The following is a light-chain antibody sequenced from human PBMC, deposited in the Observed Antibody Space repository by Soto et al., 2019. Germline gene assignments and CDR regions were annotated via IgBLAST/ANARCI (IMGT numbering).Light chain of an antibody. CDR3: QQYGNLLWT. CDR1: QDINNY. J-gene: IGKJ1*01. CDR2: DAS. V-gene: IGKV1-33*01. Sequence: DIQMTQSPSSLSASVGDRVTITCQASQDINNYLNWYQHKPGKAPKPLIYDASNLETGVPSRFSGSGSGTDFTFTISSLQPEDIATYYCQQYGNLLWTFGQGTKVEIK.